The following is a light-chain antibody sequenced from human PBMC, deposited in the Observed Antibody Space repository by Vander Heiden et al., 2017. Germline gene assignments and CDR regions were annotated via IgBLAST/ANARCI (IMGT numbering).Light chain of an antibody. CDR2: AAY. CDR1: QSISSY. CDR3: QQSYSTPYT. Sequence: DIQMTQSPSSLSASVGDRVTITCRESQSISSYLNWYQQKPGKAPKLLIDAAYSLQSGVQSRLSGSGSGTDFTLTISSLQPEDFATYYCQQSYSTPYTFGQGTKLEIK. V-gene: IGKV1-39*01. J-gene: IGKJ2*01.